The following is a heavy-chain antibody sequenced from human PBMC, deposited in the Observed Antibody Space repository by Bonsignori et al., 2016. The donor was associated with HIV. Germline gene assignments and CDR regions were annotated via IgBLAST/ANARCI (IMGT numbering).Heavy chain of an antibody. D-gene: IGHD5-12*01. CDR2: IYWNDDE. J-gene: IGHJ5*02. CDR3: AHRHIVTTMAWFDP. V-gene: IGHV2-5*01. Sequence: QITLKESGPTLVKPTQTLTLTCTFSGFSLNTSGVGVGWIRQPPGKALEWLAIIYWNDDERYSPSLKTRLTITKDTSKNQVVLTMTNMDPVDTATYYCAHRHIVTTMAWFDPWGQGTLVTVSS. CDR1: GFSLNTSGVG.